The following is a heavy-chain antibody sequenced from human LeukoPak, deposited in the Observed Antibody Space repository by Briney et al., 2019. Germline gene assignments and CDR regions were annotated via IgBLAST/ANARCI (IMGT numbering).Heavy chain of an antibody. D-gene: IGHD1-26*01. CDR1: GFTFSSYA. J-gene: IGHJ4*02. CDR2: ISGSGGST. Sequence: GGSLRLSCAASGFTFSSYAMSWVRQAPGKGLEWVSAISGSGGSTYYADSVKGRFTISRDNAKNSLYLQMNSLRAEDTAVYYCARHSGSYSPFDYWGQGTLVTVSS. CDR3: ARHSGSYSPFDY. V-gene: IGHV3-23*01.